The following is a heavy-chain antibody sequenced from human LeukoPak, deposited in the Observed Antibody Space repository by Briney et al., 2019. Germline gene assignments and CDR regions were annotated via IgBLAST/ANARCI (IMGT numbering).Heavy chain of an antibody. D-gene: IGHD3-22*01. CDR3: AKPKTYYYDSSGSARDYYYYMDV. Sequence: GGSLRLSCAASGFTFSSYAMYWVRQAPGKWMEWVAFIRYDGSNTYYADSVKGRFTISRDTSKNTLYLQMNSLRAEDTAVYYCAKPKTYYYDSSGSARDYYYYMDVWGKGTTVTVSS. CDR1: GFTFSSYA. J-gene: IGHJ6*03. V-gene: IGHV3-30*02. CDR2: IRYDGSNT.